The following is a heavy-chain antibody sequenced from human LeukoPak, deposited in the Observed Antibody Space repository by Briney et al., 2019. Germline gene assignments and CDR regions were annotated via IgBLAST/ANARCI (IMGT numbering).Heavy chain of an antibody. CDR3: AREDHGSGSYFDY. CDR1: GFTFSSYS. V-gene: IGHV3-21*01. D-gene: IGHD3-10*01. Sequence: PGGSLRLSCAASGFTFSSYSMNWVRQAPGKGLEWVSSISSSSSYIYYADSVKGRFTISRDNAKNSLYLQMNSLRAEDTAVYYCAREDHGSGSYFDYWGQGTLVTVSS. CDR2: ISSSSSYI. J-gene: IGHJ4*02.